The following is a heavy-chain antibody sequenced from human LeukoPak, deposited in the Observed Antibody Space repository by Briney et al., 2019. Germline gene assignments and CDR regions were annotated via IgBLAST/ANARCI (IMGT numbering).Heavy chain of an antibody. V-gene: IGHV5-51*01. CDR2: IYPGDSDT. Sequence: GESLKISCKGSGYSFSSYYVGWVRQMPGKGLEWMGIIYPGDSDTRYSPSFQGQVTMSADKSISTAYMQWSSLKASDTAMYFCARQGELRRDFDYWGQGTLVTVSS. CDR3: ARQGELRRDFDY. D-gene: IGHD1-7*01. J-gene: IGHJ4*02. CDR1: GYSFSSYY.